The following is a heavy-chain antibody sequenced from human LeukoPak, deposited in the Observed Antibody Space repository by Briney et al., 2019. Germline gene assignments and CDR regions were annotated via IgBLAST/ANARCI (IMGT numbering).Heavy chain of an antibody. CDR2: IYTSGST. CDR1: GGSISSGSYY. V-gene: IGHV4-61*02. Sequence: SETLSLTCTVSGGSISSGSYYWSWIRQPAGKGLEWIGRIYTSGSTNYNPSLKSRVTISVDTSKNQFSLKLSSVTAADTAVYYCARGTYCGSDCYSFEYWGQGTLVTVSS. J-gene: IGHJ4*02. D-gene: IGHD2-21*01. CDR3: ARGTYCGSDCYSFEY.